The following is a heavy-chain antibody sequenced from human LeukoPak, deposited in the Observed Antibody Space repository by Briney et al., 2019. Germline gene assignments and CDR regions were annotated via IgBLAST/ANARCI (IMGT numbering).Heavy chain of an antibody. CDR3: ATGPYTAYLY. J-gene: IGHJ4*02. CDR1: GFTFSSYA. Sequence: GGSLRLSCAAPGFTFSSYAIHWVRQAPGKGLEWVAVISYDGSNKYYADSVKGRFTISRDNAENTLYLQMNSLRAEDTAVYYCATGPYTAYLYWGQETLVTVSS. D-gene: IGHD2-2*02. V-gene: IGHV3-30-3*01. CDR2: ISYDGSNK.